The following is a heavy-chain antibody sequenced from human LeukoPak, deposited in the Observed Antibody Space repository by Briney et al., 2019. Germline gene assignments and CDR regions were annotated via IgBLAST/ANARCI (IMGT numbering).Heavy chain of an antibody. J-gene: IGHJ4*02. V-gene: IGHV3-66*01. D-gene: IGHD6-25*01. CDR1: GLTVGSNY. CDR2: IYSGVST. Sequence: GGSLRLSCAASGLTVGSNYMTWVRQGPGKGLECVSLIYSGVSTYYADSVKGRFTISGDNSKNTLYLQMNSLRAEDTAVYYCARGAAFDHWGQGTLVTVSS. CDR3: ARGAAFDH.